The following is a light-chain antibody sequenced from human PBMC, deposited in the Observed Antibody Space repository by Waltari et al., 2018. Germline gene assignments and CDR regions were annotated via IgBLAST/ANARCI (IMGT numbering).Light chain of an antibody. Sequence: QSALTQPRSVSGSPGQSVTISCTGTSSDAGGYNYVSWYQQHPGKAPNLMIYDVSKRPSGVPDRFSGSKSGNTASLTISGLQAEDEADYYCCSYAGSSAYVFGTGTKVTVL. CDR2: DVS. CDR3: CSYAGSSAYV. CDR1: SSDAGGYNY. V-gene: IGLV2-11*01. J-gene: IGLJ1*01.